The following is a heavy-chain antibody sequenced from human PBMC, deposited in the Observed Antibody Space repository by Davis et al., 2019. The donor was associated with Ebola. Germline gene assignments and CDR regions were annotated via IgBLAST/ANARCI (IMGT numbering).Heavy chain of an antibody. CDR3: ARDGPLFALGDYYYGMDV. Sequence: PGGSLRLSCAASGFTFSSYGMHWVRQAPGKGLEWVAVIWYDGSNKYYADSVKGRFTISRDNSKNTLYLQMNSLRAEDTAVYYCARDGPLFALGDYYYGMDVWGQGTTVTVSS. CDR2: IWYDGSNK. CDR1: GFTFSSYG. J-gene: IGHJ6*02. V-gene: IGHV3-33*01. D-gene: IGHD3-16*01.